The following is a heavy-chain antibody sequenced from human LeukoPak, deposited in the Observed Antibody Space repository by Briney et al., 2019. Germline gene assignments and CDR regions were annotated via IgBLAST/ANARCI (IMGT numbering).Heavy chain of an antibody. Sequence: GGSLRLSCAASGFTFSNYWMSWVRQAPGKGLEWVANIKQDGSEKYYADSMKGRFTISRDNAKNSLYLQMNSLRAEDTAVYYCASQSSSGWFQWGQGTLVTVSS. V-gene: IGHV3-7*01. CDR1: GFTFSNYW. J-gene: IGHJ4*02. D-gene: IGHD6-19*01. CDR2: IKQDGSEK. CDR3: ASQSSSGWFQ.